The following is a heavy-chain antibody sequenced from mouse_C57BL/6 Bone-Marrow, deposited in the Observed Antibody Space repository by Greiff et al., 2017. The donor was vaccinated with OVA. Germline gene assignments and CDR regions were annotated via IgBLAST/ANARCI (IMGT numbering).Heavy chain of an antibody. V-gene: IGHV1-61*01. CDR2: IYPSDSET. J-gene: IGHJ4*01. CDR1: GYTFTSYW. CDR3: ARGAMDY. Sequence: QVQLQQPGAELVRPGSSVKLSCKASGYTFTSYWMDWVKQRPGQGLEWIGNIYPSDSETHYNQKFKDKATLTVDKSSSTAYMQLSSLASEDSAVFYCARGAMDYWGQGTAVPVSS.